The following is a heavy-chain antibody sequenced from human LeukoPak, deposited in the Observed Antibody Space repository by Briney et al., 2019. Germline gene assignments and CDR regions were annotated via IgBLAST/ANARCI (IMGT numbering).Heavy chain of an antibody. D-gene: IGHD3-16*01. Sequence: ASVKVSCKASGYTFTSYDINWVRQASGQGLEWTGWMNPNSGNTDYAQKFQGRVTFTRDTSITTAYMELSNLRSEDTAVYYCARAHHRNLLLNSDYVFDYWGQGTQVTVSS. CDR2: MNPNSGNT. V-gene: IGHV1-8*03. J-gene: IGHJ4*02. CDR1: GYTFTSYD. CDR3: ARAHHRNLLLNSDYVFDY.